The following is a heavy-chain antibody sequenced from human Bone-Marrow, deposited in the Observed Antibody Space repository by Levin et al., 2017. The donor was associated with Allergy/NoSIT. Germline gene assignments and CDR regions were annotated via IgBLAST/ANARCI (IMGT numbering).Heavy chain of an antibody. CDR3: ARQRNTMNIHDGFDI. J-gene: IGHJ3*02. CDR2: INWSGGRT. Sequence: GGSLRLSCAASGFTFDDYGMSWVRQAPGKGLEWVSVINWSGGRTGYADSVKGRPTISRANATNSLYRQMNSLRVEDTALYYCARQRNTMNIHDGFDIWGQGTMVTVSS. D-gene: IGHD2/OR15-2a*01. V-gene: IGHV3-20*04. CDR1: GFTFDDYG.